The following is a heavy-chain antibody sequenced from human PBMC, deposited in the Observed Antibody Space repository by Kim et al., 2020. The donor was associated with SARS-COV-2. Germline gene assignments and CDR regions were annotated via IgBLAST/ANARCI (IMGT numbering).Heavy chain of an antibody. V-gene: IGHV5-51*01. J-gene: IGHJ4*02. CDR3: ARHTGYNSNWAIDY. D-gene: IGHD5-12*01. Sequence: SPSFQGQVTISADKSISTAYLQWSSLKASDTAMYYCARHTGYNSNWAIDYWGQGTLVTVSS.